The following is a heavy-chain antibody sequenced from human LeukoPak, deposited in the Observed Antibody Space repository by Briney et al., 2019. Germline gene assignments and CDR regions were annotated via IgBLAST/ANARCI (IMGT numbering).Heavy chain of an antibody. D-gene: IGHD6-13*01. CDR2: ISWDGGST. CDR3: AKSGGSSWSDAVYGMDV. V-gene: IGHV3-43D*03. CDR1: GFTFDDYA. Sequence: GGSLRLSCAASGFTFDDYAMHWVRQAPGKGLEWVSLISWDGGSTYYADSVKGRFTISRDNSKNSLYLQMNSLRAEDTALYYCAKSGGSSWSDAVYGMDVWGQGTTVTVSS. J-gene: IGHJ6*02.